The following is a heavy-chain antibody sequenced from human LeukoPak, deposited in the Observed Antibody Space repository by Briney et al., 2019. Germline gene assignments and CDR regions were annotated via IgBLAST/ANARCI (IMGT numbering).Heavy chain of an antibody. CDR3: ARRAPSHDFDS. Sequence: PGGSLRLSCAASGFTFSTYSMNWVRQAPGKGLEWVSSISSTSTCIYYADSVRGRFTVSRDNAKSSLFLQMNSLRAEDTAVYYCARRAPSHDFDSWGQGTLVTVSS. J-gene: IGHJ4*02. CDR1: GFTFSTYS. CDR2: ISSTSTCI. V-gene: IGHV3-21*01.